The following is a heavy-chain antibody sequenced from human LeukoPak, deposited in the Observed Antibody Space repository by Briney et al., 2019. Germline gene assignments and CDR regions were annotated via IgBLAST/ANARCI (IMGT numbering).Heavy chain of an antibody. J-gene: IGHJ4*02. D-gene: IGHD4-11*01. CDR2: IYYSGST. Sequence: SETLSLTCTVSGGSISSSSYYWGWIRQPPGKGLEWIGSIYYSGSTYYNPSLKSRVTISVDTSKNQFSLKLSSVTAADTAVYYCARLGFAVTTAFDYWGQGTLVTVSS. CDR1: GGSISSSSYY. CDR3: ARLGFAVTTAFDY. V-gene: IGHV4-39*07.